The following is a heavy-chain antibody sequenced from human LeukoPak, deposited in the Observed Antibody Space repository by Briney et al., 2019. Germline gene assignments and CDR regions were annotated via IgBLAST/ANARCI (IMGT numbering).Heavy chain of an antibody. CDR1: GFTFSSYA. CDR3: AKVFTYCGGDCYPNALDY. V-gene: IGHV3-23*01. CDR2: ISGSGGST. Sequence: GGSLRPSCAASGFTFSSYAMSWVRQAPGKGLEWVSAISGSGGSTYYADSVKGRFTISRDNSKNTLYLQMNSLRAEDTAVYYCAKVFTYCGGDCYPNALDYWGQGTLVTVSS. J-gene: IGHJ4*02. D-gene: IGHD2-21*02.